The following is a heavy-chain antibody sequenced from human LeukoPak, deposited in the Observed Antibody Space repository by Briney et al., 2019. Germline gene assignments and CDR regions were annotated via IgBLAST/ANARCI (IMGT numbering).Heavy chain of an antibody. CDR1: GYTFTGYF. CDR3: ARALARHCSGGTCDFDWFDP. CDR2: INPNSGGT. V-gene: IGHV1-2*02. J-gene: IGHJ5*02. D-gene: IGHD2-15*01. Sequence: ASVKVSCKASGYTFTGYFMHWVRQAPGQGLEWMGWINPNSGGTNYAQKFQGRVTMTRDTSISTTYMELSRLRSDDTAVYYCARALARHCSGGTCDFDWFDPWGQGTLVTVSS.